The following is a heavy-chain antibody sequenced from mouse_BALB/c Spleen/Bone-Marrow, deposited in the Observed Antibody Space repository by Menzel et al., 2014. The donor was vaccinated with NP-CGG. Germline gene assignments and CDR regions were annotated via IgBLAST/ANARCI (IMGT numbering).Heavy chain of an antibody. J-gene: IGHJ4*01. V-gene: IGHV1-14*01. CDR3: ARPGGNYVLYAMDY. CDR1: GYTFTSYV. Sequence: VHVKQSGPELVKPGASVKMSCKASGYTFTSYVMHWVKQKPGQGLEWIGYINPYNDGTKYNEKFKGKATLTSDKSSSTAYMELSSLTSEDSAVYYCARPGGNYVLYAMDYWGQGTPVTVSS. CDR2: INPYNDGT. D-gene: IGHD2-1*01.